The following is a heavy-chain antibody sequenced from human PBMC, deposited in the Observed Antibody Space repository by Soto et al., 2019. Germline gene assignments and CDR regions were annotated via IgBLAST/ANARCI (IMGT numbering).Heavy chain of an antibody. CDR2: ISAYNGNT. Sequence: QVQLVQSGAEVKKPGSSVKVSCKASGGTFSSYGISWVRQAPGQGLEWMGWISAYNGNTNYAQKLQGRVTMTTDTSTSTAYMELRSLRSDDTAVYYCARDKGSSPVYYYGMDVWGQGTTVTVSS. CDR1: GGTFSSYG. D-gene: IGHD6-13*01. CDR3: ARDKGSSPVYYYGMDV. J-gene: IGHJ6*02. V-gene: IGHV1-18*01.